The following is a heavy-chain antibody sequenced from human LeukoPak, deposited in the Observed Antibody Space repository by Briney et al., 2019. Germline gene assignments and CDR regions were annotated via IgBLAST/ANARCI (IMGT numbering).Heavy chain of an antibody. Sequence: ASVKVSCKASGYTFTGYYMHWVRQAPGQGLEWMGIINPSGGSTSYAQKFQGRVTMTRDMSTSTVYMELSSLRSEDTAVYYCARNRYGNSGWFDPWGQGTLVTVSS. CDR2: INPSGGST. CDR1: GYTFTGYY. CDR3: ARNRYGNSGWFDP. D-gene: IGHD4-23*01. J-gene: IGHJ5*02. V-gene: IGHV1-46*01.